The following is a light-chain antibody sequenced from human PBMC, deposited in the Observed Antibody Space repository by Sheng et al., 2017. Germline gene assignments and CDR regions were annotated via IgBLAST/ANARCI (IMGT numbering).Light chain of an antibody. CDR3: QQANSFPLT. CDR1: QGITRW. CDR2: SAS. J-gene: IGKJ4*01. V-gene: IGKV1-12*01. Sequence: DIEVTQSPSFVSASVGDRVTIICRASQGITRWLAWYQQKPGKAPKLLIYSASNLESGVPSRFSGSGSGTDFTLTINNLQSEDFATYYCQQANSFPLTFGGGTKVEIK.